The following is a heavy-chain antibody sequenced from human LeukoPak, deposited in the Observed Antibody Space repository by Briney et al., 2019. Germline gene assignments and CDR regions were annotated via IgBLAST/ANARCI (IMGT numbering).Heavy chain of an antibody. Sequence: GGSLRLSCAASGFAVSSNYMSWVRQAPGKGLEWVSVIYSGDSTYYADSVKGRFTISRHNSKITLYLQMNSLRAEDTAVYYCAREGTPTGYYDSSGYFDWYFDLWGRGTLVTVSS. CDR3: AREGTPTGYYDSSGYFDWYFDL. V-gene: IGHV3-53*04. D-gene: IGHD3-22*01. J-gene: IGHJ2*01. CDR1: GFAVSSNY. CDR2: IYSGDST.